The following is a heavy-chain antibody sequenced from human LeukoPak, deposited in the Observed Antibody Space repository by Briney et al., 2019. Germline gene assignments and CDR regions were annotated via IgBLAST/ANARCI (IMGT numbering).Heavy chain of an antibody. CDR2: ISYDGSNK. V-gene: IGHV3-30*03. D-gene: IGHD3-3*01. CDR3: ARYSIYDFWSGYYKECFDY. Sequence: GRSLRLSCAASGFTFSSYGMHWVRQAPGKGLEWVAVISYDGSNKYYADSVKGRFTISRDNSKNTLYLQMNSLRAEDTAVYYCARYSIYDFWSGYYKECFDYWGQGTLVTVSS. CDR1: GFTFSSYG. J-gene: IGHJ4*02.